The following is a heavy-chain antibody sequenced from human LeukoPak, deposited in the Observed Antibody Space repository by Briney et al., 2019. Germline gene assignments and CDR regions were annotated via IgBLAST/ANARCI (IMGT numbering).Heavy chain of an antibody. J-gene: IGHJ3*02. V-gene: IGHV1-18*01. CDR2: ISAYNGNT. D-gene: IGHD1-26*01. CDR1: GYTFTSYG. CDR3: ARDYEKEGAIVDDAFDI. Sequence: ASVKVSCKASGYTFTSYGISWVRQAPGQGLEWMGWISAYNGNTNYAQKLQGRVTMTTDTSTSTAYMELRSLRSDDTAVYYCARDYEKEGAIVDDAFDIWGQGTMVTVSS.